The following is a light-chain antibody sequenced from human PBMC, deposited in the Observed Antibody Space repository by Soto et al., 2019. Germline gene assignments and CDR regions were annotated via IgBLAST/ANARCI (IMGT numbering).Light chain of an antibody. CDR2: GAS. CDR3: QQYNNWQWM. CDR1: QSVSSN. J-gene: IGKJ1*01. Sequence: EVVMTHSRGTLSVSPGEGATLSCRASQSVSSNLAWCQQKPGQAPRLLIIGASTRATGVPARFSGSGSGTELAVTISSLQSEDCAVNFCQQYNNWQWMFGHGTKV. V-gene: IGKV3-15*01.